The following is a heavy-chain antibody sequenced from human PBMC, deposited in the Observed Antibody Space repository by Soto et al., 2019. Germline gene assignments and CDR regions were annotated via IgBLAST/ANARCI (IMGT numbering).Heavy chain of an antibody. J-gene: IGHJ4*02. CDR1: GESISGTIYY. V-gene: IGHV4-39*02. Sequence: SETLSLTCIVSGESISGTIYYWGWIRQPPGKGLEWIGSIYYSGSTYYNPSLKSRVTISVDASKNHFSLKLTSVTAADTAVYYCARPGGSGWFYFDSWGQGSQVTVSS. CDR3: ARPGGSGWFYFDS. D-gene: IGHD6-13*01. CDR2: IYYSGST.